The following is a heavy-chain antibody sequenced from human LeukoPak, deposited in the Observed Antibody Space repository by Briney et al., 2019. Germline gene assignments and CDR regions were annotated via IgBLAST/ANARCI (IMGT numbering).Heavy chain of an antibody. CDR2: ISSSGSTI. CDR3: ARNYDFWSGYYTSYYYGMDV. J-gene: IGHJ6*02. CDR1: GFTFSDYY. V-gene: IGHV3-11*01. D-gene: IGHD3-3*01. Sequence: MSGGSLRLSCAASGFTFSDYYMRWIRQAPGKGLEWVSYISSSGSTIYYADSVKSRFTISRDNAKNSLYLQMNSLRAEDTAVYYCARNYDFWSGYYTSYYYGMDVWGQGTTVTVSS.